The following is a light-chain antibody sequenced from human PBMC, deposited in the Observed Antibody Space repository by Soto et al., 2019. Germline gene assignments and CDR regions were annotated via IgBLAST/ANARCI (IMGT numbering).Light chain of an antibody. CDR3: QQYNNGIT. CDR1: QSVSSSY. J-gene: IGKJ5*01. Sequence: EIVLTQSPGTLSLSPGERATLSCRASQSVSSSYLAWYQQKPGQAPRLLIYGASSRATGIPARFSGSGSGTEFTLTVSSLQSEDFAVYYCQQYNNGITFGQGTRLEIK. CDR2: GAS. V-gene: IGKV3-15*01.